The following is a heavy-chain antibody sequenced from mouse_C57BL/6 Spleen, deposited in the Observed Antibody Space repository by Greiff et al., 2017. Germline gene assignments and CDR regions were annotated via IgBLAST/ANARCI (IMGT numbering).Heavy chain of an antibody. Sequence: VQLQQSGAELVKPGASVKMSCKASGYTFTTYPIEWMKQNHGKSLEWIGNFHPYNDDTKYNEKFKGKATLTVEKSSSTVYMELSRLTSEDSAVYDCARGTVLRAPYAMGYWGQGASVTVSS. V-gene: IGHV1-47*01. CDR1: GYTFTTYP. J-gene: IGHJ4*01. CDR3: ARGTVLRAPYAMGY. D-gene: IGHD1-1*01. CDR2: FHPYNDDT.